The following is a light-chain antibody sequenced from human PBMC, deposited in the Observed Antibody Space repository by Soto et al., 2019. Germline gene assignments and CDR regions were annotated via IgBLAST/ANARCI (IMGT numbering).Light chain of an antibody. Sequence: ALTQPPSASGSPGQSVTISCTGTSRDVGGYPYVSWYQQHPGKAPKIIIFEVSERPSGVPDRFSGSKSGNTASLTVSGLQAEDEADYYCTSYAGANTLVFGGGTKLTVL. CDR3: TSYAGANTLV. CDR1: SRDVGGYPY. CDR2: EVS. V-gene: IGLV2-8*01. J-gene: IGLJ2*01.